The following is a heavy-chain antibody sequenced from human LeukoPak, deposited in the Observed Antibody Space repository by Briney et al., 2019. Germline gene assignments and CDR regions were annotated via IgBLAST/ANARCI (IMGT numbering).Heavy chain of an antibody. CDR1: AVSISNY. Sequence: SETLSLTCTVSAVSISNYWSWIRRPPGKGLEWIGSIYYTGSTNYNPSLESRVTMSVDTSKNQFSLKLSSLTAADTAVYFCARGPHYYSYYGLDVWGQGTTVTVSS. CDR3: ARGPHYYSYYGLDV. J-gene: IGHJ6*02. CDR2: IYYTGST. V-gene: IGHV4-59*01.